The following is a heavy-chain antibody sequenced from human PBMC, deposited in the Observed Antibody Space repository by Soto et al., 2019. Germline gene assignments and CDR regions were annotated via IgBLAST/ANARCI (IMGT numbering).Heavy chain of an antibody. CDR1: GFTLENYG. J-gene: IGHJ4*02. D-gene: IGHD4-4*01. V-gene: IGHV3-30*02. Sequence: GSLRLSCVASGFTLENYGMHWVRQAPGRGLEWVAVMWNDGSNKYYVESVKGRFTVSRDNSRNTLHRQMNRLRADDTAVTYCANDTRWGYSILANDNWGQGTQVTVSS. CDR2: MWNDGSNK. CDR3: ANDTRWGYSILANDN.